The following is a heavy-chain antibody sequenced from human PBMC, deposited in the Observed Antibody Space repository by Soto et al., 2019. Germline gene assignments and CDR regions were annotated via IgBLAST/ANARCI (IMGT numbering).Heavy chain of an antibody. Sequence: PGGSLRLSCAASGFTFSGSAMHWVRQASGKGLEWVGRIRSKANSYATAYAASVKGRFTISRDDSKNTAYLQMNSLKTEDTAVYYCTSLVGATPSSAYGMDVWGQGTTVTVSS. J-gene: IGHJ6*02. V-gene: IGHV3-73*01. CDR2: IRSKANSYAT. D-gene: IGHD1-26*01. CDR1: GFTFSGSA. CDR3: TSLVGATPSSAYGMDV.